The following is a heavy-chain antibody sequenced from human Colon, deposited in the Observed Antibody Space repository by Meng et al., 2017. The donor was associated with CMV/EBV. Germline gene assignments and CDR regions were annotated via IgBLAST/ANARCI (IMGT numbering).Heavy chain of an antibody. J-gene: IGHJ6*02. CDR1: GFTFSSYG. Sequence: GESLKISCAASGFTFSSYGMHWVRQAPGKGLEWVAVIWYDGSDKYYVDSVKGRFTISRDNSKNTLYLQMNSLRAEDTAVYYCAKGGGSVMDVWGQGTTVTVSS. CDR3: AKGGGSVMDV. D-gene: IGHD3-16*01. V-gene: IGHV3-33*06. CDR2: IWYDGSDK.